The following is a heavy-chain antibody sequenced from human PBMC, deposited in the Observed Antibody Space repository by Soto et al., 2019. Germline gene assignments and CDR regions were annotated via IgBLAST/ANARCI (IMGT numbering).Heavy chain of an antibody. CDR1: GFTVSSNY. CDR2: IYSGGST. D-gene: IGHD3-10*01. Sequence: GGSLRLSCAAPGFTVSSNYMSWVRQAPGKGLEWVSVIYSGGSTYYADSVKGRFTISRDNSKNTLYLQMNSLRAEDTAVYYCARATYYGSGSYGPWGQGTLVTVSS. J-gene: IGHJ5*02. CDR3: ARATYYGSGSYGP. V-gene: IGHV3-53*01.